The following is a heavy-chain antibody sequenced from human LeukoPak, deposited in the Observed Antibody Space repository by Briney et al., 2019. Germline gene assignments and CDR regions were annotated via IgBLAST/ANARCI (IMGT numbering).Heavy chain of an antibody. CDR1: GFTFSNYG. CDR3: ARGRDGYNYYYYYMDV. V-gene: IGHV3-33*02. J-gene: IGHJ6*03. D-gene: IGHD5-24*01. CDR2: MWYDGSIK. Sequence: PGGSLRLSCAASGFTFSNYGMHWVRQAPGKGLEGLAIMWYDGSIKYYADSAKGRFTISRDNSKNTVFLQMNSLRAEDTAVYYCARGRDGYNYYYYYMDVWGKGTTVTVSS.